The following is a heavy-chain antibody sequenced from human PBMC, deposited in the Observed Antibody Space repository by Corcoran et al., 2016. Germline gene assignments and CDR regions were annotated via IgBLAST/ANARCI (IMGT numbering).Heavy chain of an antibody. Sequence: QVTLRESGPALVKPTQTLTLTCTFSGFSLSTSGMCVSWIRQPPGKALEWLALIDWDDDKYYSTSLKTRLTISKDPSKNQVVLTMTNMDPVDTATDYCARTHPYPDRRDWAFDYWGQGTLVTVSS. V-gene: IGHV2-70*01. J-gene: IGHJ4*02. CDR2: IDWDDDK. CDR3: ARTHPYPDRRDWAFDY. CDR1: GFSLSTSGMC. D-gene: IGHD3-9*01.